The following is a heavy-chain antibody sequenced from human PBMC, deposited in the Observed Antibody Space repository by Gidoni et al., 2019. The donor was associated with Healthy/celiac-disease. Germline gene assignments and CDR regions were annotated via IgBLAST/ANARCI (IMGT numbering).Heavy chain of an antibody. Sequence: QVQLVESGGGVVQPGRSLRLSCAASGFTFSSYGMHWVRQAPGKGLEWVAVIWYDGSNKYYADSVKGRFTISRDNSKNTLYLQMNSLRAEDTAVYYCARDQETGNYDLYGMDVWGQGTTVTVSS. V-gene: IGHV3-33*01. D-gene: IGHD4-4*01. J-gene: IGHJ6*02. CDR2: IWYDGSNK. CDR3: ARDQETGNYDLYGMDV. CDR1: GFTFSSYG.